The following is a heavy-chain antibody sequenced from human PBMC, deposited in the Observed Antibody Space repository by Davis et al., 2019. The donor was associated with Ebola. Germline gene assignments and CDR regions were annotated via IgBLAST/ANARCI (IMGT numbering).Heavy chain of an antibody. V-gene: IGHV3-23*01. CDR2: ISGRGGTT. D-gene: IGHD3-22*01. CDR3: ARDELKYYYDSSGYGTADAFDI. J-gene: IGHJ3*02. Sequence: GESLKISCAASGFTFSSYAMSWVRQAPGKGLEWVSAISGRGGTTYYAGSVKGRFTVSRDNSKKTMYLQMNSLRAEDTAVYYWARDELKYYYDSSGYGTADAFDIWGQGTMVTVSS. CDR1: GFTFSSYA.